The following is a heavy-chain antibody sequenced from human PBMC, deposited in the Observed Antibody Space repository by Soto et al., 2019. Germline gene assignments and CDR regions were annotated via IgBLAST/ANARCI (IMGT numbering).Heavy chain of an antibody. Sequence: QVQLVESGGGVVQPGRSLRLSCAASGFTFSSYAMHWVRQAPGKGMELVAVISYDGSNKSYADSVKGRFTISSDNSKNPRYLQTTIRRAENRAVAYLARASGSDGETPDEGNYCGQGTLVTVSS. J-gene: IGHJ4*02. CDR3: ARASGSDGETPDEGNY. CDR2: ISYDGSNK. CDR1: GFTFSSYA. D-gene: IGHD3-10*01. V-gene: IGHV3-30-3*01.